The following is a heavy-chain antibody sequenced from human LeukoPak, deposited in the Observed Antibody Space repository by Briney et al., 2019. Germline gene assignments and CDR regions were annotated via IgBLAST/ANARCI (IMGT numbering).Heavy chain of an antibody. Sequence: GGSLRLSCAASGLTFSSRWMSWVRQAPGKGLEWVGNIQPDGREQYPVDSVKGRFTISRDNAKNSLYLQMNSLRAEDTAVYYCARDHYDILTGLFDPWGQGTLVTVSS. J-gene: IGHJ5*02. V-gene: IGHV3-7*01. CDR3: ARDHYDILTGLFDP. D-gene: IGHD3-9*01. CDR2: IQPDGREQ. CDR1: GLTFSSRW.